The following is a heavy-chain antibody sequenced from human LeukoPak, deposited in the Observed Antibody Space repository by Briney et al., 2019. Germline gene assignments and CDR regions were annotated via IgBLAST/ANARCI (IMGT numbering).Heavy chain of an antibody. CDR2: INTNTGNP. J-gene: IGHJ4*02. Sequence: GASVKVSCKASGGTFSSYAISWVRQAPGQGLEWMGWINTNTGNPTYAQGFTGRFVFSLDTSVSTAYLQISSLKAEDTAVYYCAREGHITSGYGSVDWGQGTLVTVSS. CDR3: AREGHITSGYGSVD. D-gene: IGHD6-25*01. CDR1: GGTFSSYA. V-gene: IGHV7-4-1*02.